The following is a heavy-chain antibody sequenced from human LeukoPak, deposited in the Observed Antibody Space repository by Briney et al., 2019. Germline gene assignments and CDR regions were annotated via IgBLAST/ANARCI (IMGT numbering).Heavy chain of an antibody. V-gene: IGHV6-1*01. CDR2: TYYRSKWYN. D-gene: IGHD6-19*01. CDR3: ARVEAGKGWFDP. J-gene: IGHJ5*02. CDR1: ADSVSSNSAT. Sequence: SQTLSLTCAISADSVSSNSATWNWIRQSPSRGLEWLGRTYYRSKWYNDYAVSVKSRITINPDTSKNQFSLHLNSVTPEDTAVYHCARVEAGKGWFDPWGQGTQVTVSS.